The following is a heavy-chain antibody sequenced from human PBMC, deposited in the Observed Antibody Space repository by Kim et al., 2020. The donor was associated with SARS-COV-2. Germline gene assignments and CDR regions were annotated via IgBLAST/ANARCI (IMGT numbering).Heavy chain of an antibody. CDR3: ARGNSDFDY. CDR1: GGFTSNYL. V-gene: IGHV4-4*07. J-gene: IGHJ4*02. D-gene: IGHD4-4*01. Sequence: SETLSLTCTVSGGFTSNYLWSWIRQPAGKGLEWVGRIYTSGITNYNPSLKSRVTMSVDTSRNQFSLKLTSVTAADTAIYYCARGNSDFDYWGQGTLVTVSP. CDR2: IYTSGIT.